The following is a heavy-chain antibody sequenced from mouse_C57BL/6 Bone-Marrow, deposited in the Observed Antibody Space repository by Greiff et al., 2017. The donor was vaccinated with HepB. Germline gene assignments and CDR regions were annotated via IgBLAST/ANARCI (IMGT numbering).Heavy chain of an antibody. CDR3: AKFYDGYYEGFDY. CDR1: GFTFSDYG. Sequence: DVMLVESGGGLVKPGGSLKLSCAASGFTFSDYGMHWVRQAPEKGLEWVAYISSGSSTIYYADTVKGRFTISRDNAKNTLFLQMTSLRSEDTAMYYCAKFYDGYYEGFDYWGQGTTLTVSS. D-gene: IGHD2-3*01. J-gene: IGHJ2*01. CDR2: ISSGSSTI. V-gene: IGHV5-17*01.